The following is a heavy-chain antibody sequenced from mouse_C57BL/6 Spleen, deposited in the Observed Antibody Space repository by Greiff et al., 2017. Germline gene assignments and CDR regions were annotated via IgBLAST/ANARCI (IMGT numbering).Heavy chain of an antibody. CDR2: IDPADSYT. D-gene: IGHD3-2*02. CDR1: GYTFTSYW. CDR3: ARREDSSGYVNAMDY. J-gene: IGHJ4*01. Sequence: QVQLQQPGAELVKPGASVKLSCKASGYTFTSYWMQWVKQRPGQGLEWIGAIDPADSYTNYNQKFKGKATMTVDTSSSTAYMQLSSLTSEDSAVYYCARREDSSGYVNAMDYWGQGTSVTVSS. V-gene: IGHV1-50*01.